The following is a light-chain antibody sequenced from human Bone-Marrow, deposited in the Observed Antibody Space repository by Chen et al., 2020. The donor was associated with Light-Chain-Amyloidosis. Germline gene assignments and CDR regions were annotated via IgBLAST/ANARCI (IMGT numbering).Light chain of an antibody. V-gene: IGLV1-40*01. CDR1: SSNIGAGYD. J-gene: IGLJ2*01. CDR3: QSYDTSLSGSV. CDR2: GNS. Sequence: QSVLTQPPSVSGAPGQRVTLSCTGSSSNIGAGYDVHWYRQLPGTAPKLLISGNSNRPSGVPDRFSGSRSGNSASLAISGLQAEDEADYYCQSYDTSLSGSVFGGGTKLTVL.